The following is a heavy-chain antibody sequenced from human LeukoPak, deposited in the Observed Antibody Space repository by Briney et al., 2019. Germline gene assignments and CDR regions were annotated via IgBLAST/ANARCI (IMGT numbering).Heavy chain of an antibody. CDR1: GFTFSSYA. CDR2: ISGSGGST. V-gene: IGHV3-23*01. D-gene: IGHD2-2*01. CDR3: AKDIVVVPAAMYY. Sequence: GGSLRLSCAASGFTFSSYAMSWVRQAPGKGLEWVSAISGSGGSTYYADSVKGRFTISRDNSKNTLYLQMNSLRAEDTAVYCCAKDIVVVPAAMYYWGQGTLVTVSS. J-gene: IGHJ4*02.